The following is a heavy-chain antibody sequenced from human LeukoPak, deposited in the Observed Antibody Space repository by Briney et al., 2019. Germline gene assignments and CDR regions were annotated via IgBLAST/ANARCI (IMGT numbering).Heavy chain of an antibody. CDR2: IIPIFGTA. CDR1: GGTFISYA. V-gene: IGHV1-69*05. J-gene: IGHJ4*02. CDR3: ARGGPVGAYFDY. D-gene: IGHD1-26*01. Sequence: SVKVSCKASGGTFISYAISWVRQAPGRGLEWMGRIIPIFGTANYAQKFQGRVTITTDESTSTACMELSSLRSEDTAVYYCARGGPVGAYFDYWGQGTLVTVSS.